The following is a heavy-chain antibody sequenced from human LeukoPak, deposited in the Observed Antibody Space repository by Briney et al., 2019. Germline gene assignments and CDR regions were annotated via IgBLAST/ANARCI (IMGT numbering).Heavy chain of an antibody. Sequence: GGSLRLSCAASGFTFSSYAMSWVRQAPGKGLEWVSAISGSGGSTYYADSVKGRFTISRDNSKNTLYLQMNNLKADDTATYYCARIEANDLWSGLQYWGQGTPVTVSS. D-gene: IGHD3-3*01. V-gene: IGHV3-23*01. CDR2: ISGSGGST. J-gene: IGHJ4*02. CDR3: ARIEANDLWSGLQY. CDR1: GFTFSSYA.